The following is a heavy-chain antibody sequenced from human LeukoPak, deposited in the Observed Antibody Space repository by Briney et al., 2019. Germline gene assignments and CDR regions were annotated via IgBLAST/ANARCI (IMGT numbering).Heavy chain of an antibody. D-gene: IGHD2-8*01. J-gene: IGHJ4*02. CDR1: GYSFTTQY. V-gene: IGHV1-2*02. Sequence: VSVRLSCTAFGYSFTTQYMLWLRQAPRQGLEWVGWINHQNGDTKYAQRFQGRVSMTSDTTTTTTYMQLSRLRSDDTAMYFCTSYPRSNGMPPFDYWGQGTLVTVSS. CDR3: TSYPRSNGMPPFDY. CDR2: INHQNGDT.